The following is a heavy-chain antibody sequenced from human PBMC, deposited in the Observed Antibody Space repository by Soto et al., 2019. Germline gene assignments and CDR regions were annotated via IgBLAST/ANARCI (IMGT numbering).Heavy chain of an antibody. J-gene: IGHJ4*02. D-gene: IGHD3-10*01. CDR2: INPILSMS. CDR1: GDTFTLYS. V-gene: IGHV1-69*02. CDR3: ASSYGSGYRAFDY. Sequence: QVQLVQSGAAVKRPGSSVKVSCKASGDTFTLYSINWVRQAPGLGLEWMGRINPILSMSNYAQRFQGRVTMTADKSTSTAYMELSSLRSEDTAIYYCASSYGSGYRAFDYWGQGALVTVSS.